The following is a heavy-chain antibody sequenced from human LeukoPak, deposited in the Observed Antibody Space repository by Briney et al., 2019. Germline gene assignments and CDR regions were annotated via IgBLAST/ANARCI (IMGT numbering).Heavy chain of an antibody. Sequence: GGSLRLSCVTSGFTFSRYAMHWVRQAPGKGLEWVALISYDANIGSNKYYADSVKGRFTISRDNSKNTLYLQMNSLRAEDTAVYYCARDGGYDFWSGYYQDYWGQGTLVTVSS. CDR2: ISYDANIGSNK. D-gene: IGHD3-3*01. V-gene: IGHV3-30-3*01. CDR3: ARDGGYDFWSGYYQDY. CDR1: GFTFSRYA. J-gene: IGHJ4*02.